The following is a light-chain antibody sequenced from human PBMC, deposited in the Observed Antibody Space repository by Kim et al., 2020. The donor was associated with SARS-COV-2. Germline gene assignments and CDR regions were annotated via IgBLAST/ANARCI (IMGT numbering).Light chain of an antibody. V-gene: IGLV6-57*04. CDR2: ENH. CDR1: SGSIASKY. Sequence: NFMLTQPHSVSESPGKTVTISCTRSSGSIASKYVQWYQQRPGSAPTTVIYENHQRPSGVPDRFSGSIDRSSNSASLRISGLKTEDEADYYCQCFDSSNHYVFGTGTKVTVL. CDR3: QCFDSSNHYV. J-gene: IGLJ1*01.